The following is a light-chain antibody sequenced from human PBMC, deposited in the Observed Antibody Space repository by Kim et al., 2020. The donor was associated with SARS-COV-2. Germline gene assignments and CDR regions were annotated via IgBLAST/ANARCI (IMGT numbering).Light chain of an antibody. J-gene: IGKJ2*01. CDR2: DAS. Sequence: EIVMTQSPATLSVSPGERATLSCRASQSVGSDLAWLQQKPGQGPSLLIYDASTRATGIPARFSGSGSGTEFTLTISSLQSEDFAVYYCQQYNSLVTFGQGTKLEI. CDR3: QQYNSLVT. V-gene: IGKV3D-15*01. CDR1: QSVGSD.